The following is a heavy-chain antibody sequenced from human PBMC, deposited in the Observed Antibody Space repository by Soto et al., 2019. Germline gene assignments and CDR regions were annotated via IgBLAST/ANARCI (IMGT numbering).Heavy chain of an antibody. CDR2: ISSSSSYI. Sequence: EVQLVESGGGLVKPGGSLRLSCAASGFTFSSYSMNWVRQAPGKGLEWVSSISSSSSYIYYADSVKGRFTISRENAKNSLYLQMNSLRAEDTAVYYCARDRRCSGGSCYDAFDIWGQGTMVTVSS. CDR3: ARDRRCSGGSCYDAFDI. V-gene: IGHV3-21*01. D-gene: IGHD2-15*01. CDR1: GFTFSSYS. J-gene: IGHJ3*02.